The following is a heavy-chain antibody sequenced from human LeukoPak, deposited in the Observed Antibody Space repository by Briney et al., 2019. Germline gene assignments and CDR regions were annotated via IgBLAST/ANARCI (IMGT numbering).Heavy chain of an antibody. J-gene: IGHJ6*03. Sequence: PSETLSLTCTVSGGSISSYYWSWIRQPPGKGLEWIGEINHSGSTNYNPSLKSRVTISVDTSKNQFSLKLSSVTAADTAVYYCARSPYYDFWSGRYMDVWGKGTTVTVSS. V-gene: IGHV4-34*01. CDR2: INHSGST. CDR1: GGSISSYY. CDR3: ARSPYYDFWSGRYMDV. D-gene: IGHD3-3*01.